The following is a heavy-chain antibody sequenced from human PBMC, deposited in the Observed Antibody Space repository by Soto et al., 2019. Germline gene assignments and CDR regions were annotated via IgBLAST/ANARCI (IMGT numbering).Heavy chain of an antibody. CDR2: VHPNSGGT. Sequence: GXSVKVSCKASGYTFSVYHMHWVRQAPGQGLEWMGWVHPNSGGTNYAQSFEGRVTMTRDTSINTAYMELSRLTSDDTAVYYCAKDPNGDYVGGFEFRGQGTTVTVSS. D-gene: IGHD4-17*01. CDR1: GYTFSVYH. V-gene: IGHV1-2*02. CDR3: AKDPNGDYVGGFEF. J-gene: IGHJ6*02.